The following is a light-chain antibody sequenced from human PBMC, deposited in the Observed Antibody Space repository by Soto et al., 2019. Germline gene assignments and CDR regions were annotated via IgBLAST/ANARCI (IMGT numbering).Light chain of an antibody. CDR3: QQYYDWPT. Sequence: EIVLTQSPGILSLSPGERASLSCGASQSLSSNFLAWYQQKPGQAPRLLIYAASTRATGVPARFSGSGSGTEFTLTISSLQSEDFAVYFCQQYYDWPTFGQGTKVDIK. CDR2: AAS. J-gene: IGKJ1*01. V-gene: IGKV3-15*01. CDR1: QSLSSN.